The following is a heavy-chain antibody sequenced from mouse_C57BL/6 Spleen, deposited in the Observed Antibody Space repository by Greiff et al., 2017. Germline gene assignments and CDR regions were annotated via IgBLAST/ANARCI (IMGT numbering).Heavy chain of an antibody. CDR2: IYPRSGNT. V-gene: IGHV1-81*01. D-gene: IGHD2-2*01. CDR1: GYTFTSYG. J-gene: IGHJ2*01. CDR3: ARSYGYDLFDY. Sequence: VQLVESGAELARPGASVKLSCKASGYTFTSYGISWVKQRTGQGLEWIGEIYPRSGNTYYNEKFKGKATLTADKSSSTAYMELRSLTSEDSAVYFCARSYGYDLFDYWGQGTTLTVSS.